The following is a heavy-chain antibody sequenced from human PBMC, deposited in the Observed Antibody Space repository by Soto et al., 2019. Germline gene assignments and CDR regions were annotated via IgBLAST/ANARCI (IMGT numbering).Heavy chain of an antibody. CDR3: ARKDIAGNSVDF. CDR1: GYSFTTYW. J-gene: IGHJ4*02. D-gene: IGHD6-13*01. V-gene: IGHV5-51*01. CDR2: IYPGDSDT. Sequence: GESLKISCKASGYSFTTYWIGWVRQMPGKGLEWMGIIYPGDSDTRYSPSFQGQVTISADKSISTAYLQWSSLKASDSAMFYCARKDIAGNSVDFWGQGTLVTVS.